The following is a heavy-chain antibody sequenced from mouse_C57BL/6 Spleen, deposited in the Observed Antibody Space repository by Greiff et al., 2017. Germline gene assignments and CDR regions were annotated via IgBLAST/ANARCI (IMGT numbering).Heavy chain of an antibody. Sequence: QVQLQQPGAELVKPGASVKLSCKASGYTFTSYWMHWVKQRPGQGLEWIGMIHPNSGSTNYNEKFKSKATLTVDKSSSTAYMQLSSLTSEDSAVYYCTRSTGTRYFDGWGQGTTLTVSS. CDR1: GYTFTSYW. D-gene: IGHD4-1*02. J-gene: IGHJ2*01. CDR3: TRSTGTRYFDG. V-gene: IGHV1-64*01. CDR2: IHPNSGST.